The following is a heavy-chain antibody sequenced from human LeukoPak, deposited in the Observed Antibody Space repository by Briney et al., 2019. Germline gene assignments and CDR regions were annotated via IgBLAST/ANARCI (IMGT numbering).Heavy chain of an antibody. CDR2: INPSGGST. CDR3: ARDQTAFRIAAATRFDY. V-gene: IGHV1-46*01. CDR1: GYTFTGYY. Sequence: ASVKVSCKASGYTFTGYYMHWVRQAPGQGLEWMGIINPSGGSTSYAQKLQGRVTMTTDTSTSSAYMELRSLRSDDTAVYYCARDQTAFRIAAATRFDYWGQGTLVTVSS. D-gene: IGHD6-13*01. J-gene: IGHJ4*02.